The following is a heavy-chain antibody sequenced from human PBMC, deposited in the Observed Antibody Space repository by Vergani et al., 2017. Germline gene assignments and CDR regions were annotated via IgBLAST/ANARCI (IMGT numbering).Heavy chain of an antibody. J-gene: IGHJ4*02. D-gene: IGHD3-16*01. V-gene: IGHV4-39*01. CDR3: ARRLGELYY. CDR1: GGSISSSSYY. CDR2: IYYSGST. Sequence: QLQLQESGPGLVKPSETLSLTCTVSGGSISSSSYYWGWIRPPPGKGLEWIGSIYYSGSTYYNPSLKSRVTISVDTSKHQFSLKLSSVTAADTAVYYCARRLGELYYWGQGTLVTVSS.